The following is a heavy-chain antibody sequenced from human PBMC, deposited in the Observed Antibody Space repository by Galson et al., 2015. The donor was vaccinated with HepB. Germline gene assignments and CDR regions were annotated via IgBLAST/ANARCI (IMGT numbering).Heavy chain of an antibody. CDR2: IKEDGSEK. V-gene: IGHV3-7*01. D-gene: IGHD2-15*01. CDR1: GFTFAKYW. Sequence: LILSCAASGFTFAKYWMTWVRQAPGKGLQWVANIKEDGSEKFYVDSVKGRFTISRDNAKNSLWLQMNSLRADDTAVYYCARDRAGVGGGDWFDSWGQGTLVTVSS. J-gene: IGHJ5*01. CDR3: ARDRAGVGGGDWFDS.